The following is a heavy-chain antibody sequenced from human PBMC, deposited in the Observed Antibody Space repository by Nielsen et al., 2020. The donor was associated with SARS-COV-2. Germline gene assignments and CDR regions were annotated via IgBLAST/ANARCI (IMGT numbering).Heavy chain of an antibody. V-gene: IGHV4-34*01. Sequence: IRQPPGKGLEWIGEINQSGSTNYKPSLKSRVTISVDTSKNQLSLKLTSVTAADTAVYYCAKLRSVPALKSSRSYYGMDVWGRGTTVTVSS. CDR3: AKLRSVPALKSSRSYYGMDV. CDR2: INQSGST. J-gene: IGHJ6*02. D-gene: IGHD4-17*01.